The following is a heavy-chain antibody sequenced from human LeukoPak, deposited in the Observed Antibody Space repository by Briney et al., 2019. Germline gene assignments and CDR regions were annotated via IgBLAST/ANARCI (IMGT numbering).Heavy chain of an antibody. CDR2: ISSSRSYT. CDR3: ARDRGSGTEDV. D-gene: IGHD3-10*01. V-gene: IGHV3-11*05. CDR1: GFTFSDYY. J-gene: IGHJ6*02. Sequence: PGGSLRLSCAAAGFTFSDYYRSWIRQAPGKGLEWVSYISSSRSYTNYADSVKGRFTISRDNAKNSLYLQMNSLRAEDTAVYYCARDRGSGTEDVWGQGTTVTVSS.